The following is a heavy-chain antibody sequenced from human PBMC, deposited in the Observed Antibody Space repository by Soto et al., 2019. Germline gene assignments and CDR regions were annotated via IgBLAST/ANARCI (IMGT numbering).Heavy chain of an antibody. CDR3: ARGSFSSSSSWFDP. V-gene: IGHV4-31*03. J-gene: IGHJ5*02. CDR1: GGSISSGGYY. Sequence: LSLTCTVSGGSISSGGYYWSWIRQRPGKGLEWIGYIYYSGRTYYNPSLHSRVSIAVDTTENQFSLKLTSVTAADTSVYYCARGSFSSSSSWFDPWGRGTLVTVSS. CDR2: IYYSGRT. D-gene: IGHD6-6*01.